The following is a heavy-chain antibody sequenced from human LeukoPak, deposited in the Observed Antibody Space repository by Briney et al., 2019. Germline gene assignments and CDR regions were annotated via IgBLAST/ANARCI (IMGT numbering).Heavy chain of an antibody. D-gene: IGHD2-8*01. CDR2: IYHSGTT. V-gene: IGHV4-38-2*01. CDR3: ARVWMVYAAFDL. Sequence: PSEALSLTCGVSGYSISSDYNWGWIRQPPGKGLEWIGNIYHSGTTYYNPSLKSRVTISVDTSKNQSSLKLNSMTAADTTVYYCARVWMVYAAFDLWGQGTPVTVSS. J-gene: IGHJ5*02. CDR1: GYSISSDYN.